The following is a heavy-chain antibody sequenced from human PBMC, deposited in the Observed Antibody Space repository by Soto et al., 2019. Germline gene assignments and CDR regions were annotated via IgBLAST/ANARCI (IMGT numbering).Heavy chain of an antibody. CDR2: IYYRGST. J-gene: IGHJ3*02. V-gene: IGHV4-59*01. Sequence: SETLSLTCTVSGGSISSYYWSWIRQPPGKGLEWIGYIYYRGSTNYNPSLKSRVTISVDTSKNQFSLKLSSVTAADAAVYYCARSPRVVVAAASGSFDIWGRGAKVTVSS. CDR1: GGSISSYY. CDR3: ARSPRVVVAAASGSFDI. D-gene: IGHD2-15*01.